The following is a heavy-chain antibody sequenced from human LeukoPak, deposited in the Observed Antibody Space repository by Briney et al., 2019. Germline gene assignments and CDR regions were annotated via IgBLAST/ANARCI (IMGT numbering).Heavy chain of an antibody. CDR1: GFTFSSYA. Sequence: PGGSLRLSCAASGFTFSSYAMSWARQAPGKGLEWVSVIYTGGTIYYADSVKGRFTISRDNSKNTLFLQMNSLRAEDTAVYYCAAVGSSIYWGQGTLVTVSS. J-gene: IGHJ4*02. CDR3: AAVGSSIY. CDR2: IYTGGTI. V-gene: IGHV3-23*01. D-gene: IGHD1-26*01.